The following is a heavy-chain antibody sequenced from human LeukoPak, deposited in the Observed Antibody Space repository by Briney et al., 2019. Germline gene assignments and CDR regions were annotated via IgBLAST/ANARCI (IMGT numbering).Heavy chain of an antibody. D-gene: IGHD4-17*01. CDR2: IYPGDSDT. CDR1: GSIFTSYW. J-gene: IGHJ4*02. CDR3: ARHHDYGDYGCFDY. V-gene: IGHV5-51*01. Sequence: GASLQISCKGSGSIFTSYWIGWVRQLPGKVLELMWIIYPGDSDTRYSPSFQGQVTISADKSIRTANLQWSSLKASDTAIYYCARHHDYGDYGCFDYWGQGTLVTVSS.